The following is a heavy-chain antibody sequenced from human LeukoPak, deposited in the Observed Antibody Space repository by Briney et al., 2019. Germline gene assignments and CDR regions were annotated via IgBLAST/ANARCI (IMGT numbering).Heavy chain of an antibody. J-gene: IGHJ4*02. D-gene: IGHD2/OR15-2a*01. Sequence: GGSLRLSCAASGITFSSYWMHWVRQAPGKGLVWVSRINSDGSWTSYADSVKGRFTISKDNAKNTVYLQMNSLRAEDTAVYYCVSFYETYWGRGTLVTVSS. CDR3: VSFYETY. CDR2: INSDGSWT. V-gene: IGHV3-74*01. CDR1: GITFSSYW.